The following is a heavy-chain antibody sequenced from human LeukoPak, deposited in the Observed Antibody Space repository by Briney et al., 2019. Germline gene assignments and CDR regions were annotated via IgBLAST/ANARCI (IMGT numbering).Heavy chain of an antibody. J-gene: IGHJ6*02. CDR3: ARDIVVVVAAKSTYYYYYGMDV. Sequence: ASVKASCKASGYTFTSYGISWVRQAPGQGLEWMGWISAYNGNTNYAQKLQGRVTMTTDTSTSTAYMELRSLRSDDTAVYYCARDIVVVVAAKSTYYYYYGMDVWGQGTTVTVSS. CDR1: GYTFTSYG. D-gene: IGHD2-15*01. V-gene: IGHV1-18*01. CDR2: ISAYNGNT.